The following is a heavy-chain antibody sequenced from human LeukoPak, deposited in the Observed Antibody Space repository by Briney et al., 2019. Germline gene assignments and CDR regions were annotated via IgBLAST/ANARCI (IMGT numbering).Heavy chain of an antibody. J-gene: IGHJ5*02. CDR2: IYYSGST. CDR1: GGSISSGDYY. CDR3: ARGGTGSYYKEDRWFDP. Sequence: SQTLSLTCTVSGGSISSGDYYWSWIRQPPGKGLEWIGYIYYSGSTYYNPSLKSRVTISVDTSKNQFSLKLSPVTAADTAVYYCARGGTGSYYKEDRWFDPWGQGTLVTVSS. V-gene: IGHV4-30-4*01. D-gene: IGHD3-10*01.